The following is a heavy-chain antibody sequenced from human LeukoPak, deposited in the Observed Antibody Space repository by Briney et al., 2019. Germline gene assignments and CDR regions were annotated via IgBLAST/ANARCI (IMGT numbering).Heavy chain of an antibody. Sequence: PSETLSLTCTVSGGSISSGGYYWSWIRQHPGKGLEWIGYIYYSGSTYYNPSLKSRVTISVDTSKNQFSLKLSSVTAADTAVYYCARVQCRFYYYGSGTLWDYYYMDVWGKGTTVTVSS. D-gene: IGHD3-10*01. J-gene: IGHJ6*03. V-gene: IGHV4-31*03. CDR1: GGSISSGGYY. CDR2: IYYSGST. CDR3: ARVQCRFYYYGSGTLWDYYYMDV.